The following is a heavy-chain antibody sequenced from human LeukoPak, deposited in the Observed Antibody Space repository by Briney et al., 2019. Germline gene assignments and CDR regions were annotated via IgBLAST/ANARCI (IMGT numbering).Heavy chain of an antibody. Sequence: GGSLRLSCAASGFSFSSYTMNWVRQAPGKGLEWVSSISRSSSFIYYADSVKGRFTISRDNAKNSLYLQMNSLRADDAAVYYCARASSKQLAGYLPDGFDIWGQGTMVTVSS. CDR3: ARASSKQLAGYLPDGFDI. CDR2: ISRSSSFI. J-gene: IGHJ3*02. CDR1: GFSFSSYT. V-gene: IGHV3-21*01. D-gene: IGHD3-9*01.